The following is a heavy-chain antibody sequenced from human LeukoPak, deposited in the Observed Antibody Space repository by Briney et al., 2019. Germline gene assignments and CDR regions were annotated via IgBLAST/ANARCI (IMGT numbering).Heavy chain of an antibody. Sequence: ASETLSLTCAVSGGSISSSNWWSWVRLPPGKGLEWIGEIYHSGITNYNPSLKSRVTISLDKSKNQFSLKVSSVTAADTAVYYCAREPVERPGTYWGQGTLVTVSS. V-gene: IGHV4-4*02. CDR3: AREPVERPGTY. D-gene: IGHD1-1*01. CDR1: GGSISSSNW. J-gene: IGHJ4*02. CDR2: IYHSGIT.